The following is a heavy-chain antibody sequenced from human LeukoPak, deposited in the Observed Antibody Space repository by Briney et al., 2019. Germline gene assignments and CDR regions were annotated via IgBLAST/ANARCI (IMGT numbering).Heavy chain of an antibody. J-gene: IGHJ5*02. Sequence: SETLSLTCSVYGGSINSYFWSWIRQPPGKGLEWIGYMSYSGRTKYNPSLKSRVTISVDTSKNQFSLKLHSVTAADTAVYYCARSSSGGQYWGESPNRWLDLWGQGTLVTVSS. D-gene: IGHD2/OR15-2a*01. V-gene: IGHV4-59*01. CDR3: ARSSSGGQYWGESPNRWLDL. CDR1: GGSINSYF. CDR2: MSYSGRT.